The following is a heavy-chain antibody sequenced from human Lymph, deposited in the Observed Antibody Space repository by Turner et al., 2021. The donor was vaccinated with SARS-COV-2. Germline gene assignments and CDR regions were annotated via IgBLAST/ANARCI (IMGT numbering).Heavy chain of an antibody. J-gene: IGHJ4*02. D-gene: IGHD2-15*01. CDR3: ARVGPGGFDY. Sequence: QVELGQSGAEVKKPGASVKVSCKASGYTFTSYYRHWLRQAPGQGLEWMGIINPSGDSTSYAQKFQGRVTMTRDTSTSTVYMERSSLRSEDTAVYYCARVGPGGFDYWGQGTPVTVSS. CDR1: GYTFTSYY. CDR2: INPSGDST. V-gene: IGHV1-46*01.